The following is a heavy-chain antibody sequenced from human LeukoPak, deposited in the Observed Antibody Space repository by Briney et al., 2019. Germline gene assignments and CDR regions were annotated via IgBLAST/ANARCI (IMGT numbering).Heavy chain of an antibody. CDR3: SKGDYYGSGSSAPFDY. V-gene: IGHV4-30-2*01. D-gene: IGHD3-10*01. J-gene: IGHJ4*02. CDR1: GGSISSGGYY. Sequence: SETLSLTCTVSGGSISSGGYYWSWIRQPPGKGLEWIGFIYHSGSTYSNPSLKSRVTISVDRSKNQFSLKLSSVTAADTAVYYCSKGDYYGSGSSAPFDYWGQGTLVTVSS. CDR2: IYHSGST.